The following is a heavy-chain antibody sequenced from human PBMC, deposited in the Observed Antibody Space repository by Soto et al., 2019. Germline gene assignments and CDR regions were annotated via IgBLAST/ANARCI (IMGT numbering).Heavy chain of an antibody. CDR3: AADREYCRSTSGDWYDHDACDI. Sequence: QVQLVQSGPEVKKPGTSVKVSCKASGFTFTSSAVQWVRQARGQRLEWIGWIVVGSGNTNYAQKFQERVTISMDMSTSAAYLEVSSPRSEDTAVYYCAADREYCRSTSGDWYDHDACDIWVQGTIVTVSS. CDR1: GFTFTSSA. J-gene: IGHJ3*02. CDR2: IVVGSGNT. D-gene: IGHD2-2*01. V-gene: IGHV1-58*01.